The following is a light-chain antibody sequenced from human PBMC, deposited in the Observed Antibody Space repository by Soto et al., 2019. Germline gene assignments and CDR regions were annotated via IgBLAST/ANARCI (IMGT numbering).Light chain of an antibody. CDR2: EVS. J-gene: IGLJ1*01. CDR1: SSDIGTYDY. Sequence: QSVLTQPPSASGSLGQSVTISCTGTSSDIGTYDYVSWYQQHPGRAPKLIIFEVSKRPLGVPDRFSGSKSGNTASLIVSGLQPDDEAEYHCTSYTGDDFTFVFGTGTSSPS. V-gene: IGLV2-8*01. CDR3: TSYTGDDFTFV.